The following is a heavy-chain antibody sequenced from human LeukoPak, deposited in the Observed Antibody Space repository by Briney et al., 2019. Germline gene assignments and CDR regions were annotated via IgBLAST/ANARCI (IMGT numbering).Heavy chain of an antibody. J-gene: IGHJ4*02. V-gene: IGHV1-8*01. CDR3: VRTPPNWGFDY. Sequence: ASVKVSCKASGYTFTTHDINWVRQATGQGLEWLGWMSPNSGDTGYAQKFQGRVTMTSDSTISTAYMELSSLRSEDTAIYYCVRTPPNWGFDYWGQGTLVTVSS. D-gene: IGHD7-27*01. CDR1: GYTFTTHD. CDR2: MSPNSGDT.